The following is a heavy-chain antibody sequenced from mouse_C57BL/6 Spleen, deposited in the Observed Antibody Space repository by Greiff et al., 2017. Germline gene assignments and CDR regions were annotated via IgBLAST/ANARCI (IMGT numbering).Heavy chain of an antibody. CDR1: GFTFSDYG. CDR3: ARRGDYGSSYVAWFAY. Sequence: EVQVVESGGGLVKPGGSLKLSCAASGFTFSDYGMHWVRQAPEKGLEWVAYISSGSSTIYYADTVKGRFTISRDNAKNTLFLQMTSLRSEDTAMYYCARRGDYGSSYVAWFAYWGQGTLVTVSA. D-gene: IGHD1-1*01. J-gene: IGHJ3*01. CDR2: ISSGSSTI. V-gene: IGHV5-17*01.